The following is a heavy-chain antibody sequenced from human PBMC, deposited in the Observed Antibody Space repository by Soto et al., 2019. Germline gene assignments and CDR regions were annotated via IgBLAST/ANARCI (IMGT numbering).Heavy chain of an antibody. D-gene: IGHD6-19*01. CDR2: ISAYNGNT. CDR1: GYTFTSYG. CDR3: ARDTGVAGKTYYYYGMDV. Sequence: ASVKVSCKASGYTFTSYGISRVRQAPGQGLEWMGWISAYNGNTNYAQKLQGRVTMTTDTSTSTAYMELRSLRSDDTAVYYCARDTGVAGKTYYYYGMDVWGQGTTVTVSS. J-gene: IGHJ6*02. V-gene: IGHV1-18*01.